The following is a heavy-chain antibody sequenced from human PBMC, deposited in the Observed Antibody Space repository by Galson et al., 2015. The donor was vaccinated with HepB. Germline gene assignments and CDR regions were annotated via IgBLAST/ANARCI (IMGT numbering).Heavy chain of an antibody. D-gene: IGHD3-3*01. CDR1: GFTFSSYW. Sequence: SLRLSCAASGFTFSSYWMSWVRQAPGKGLEWVANIKQDGSEKYYVDSVKGRFTISRDNAKNSLYLQMNSLRAEDTAVYYCARGESYYDFWSGYYRTNWFDPWGQGTLVTVSS. CDR2: IKQDGSEK. V-gene: IGHV3-7*03. J-gene: IGHJ5*02. CDR3: ARGESYYDFWSGYYRTNWFDP.